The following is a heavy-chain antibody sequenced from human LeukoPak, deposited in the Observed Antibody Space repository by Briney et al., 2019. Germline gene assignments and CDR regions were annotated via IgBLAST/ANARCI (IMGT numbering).Heavy chain of an antibody. CDR1: GFTFSRFA. D-gene: IGHD5/OR15-5a*01. V-gene: IGHV3-23*01. CDR2: IVANGGGI. Sequence: GGSLRLSCAASGFTFSRFAMNWVRQAPGKGLEWISVIVANGGGIHYADSVKGRFTISRDNSKNTLYLQMNNLRVEDTAIYYCAKDWKPDSLYDFDFWGQGTLVTVSS. J-gene: IGHJ4*02. CDR3: AKDWKPDSLYDFDF.